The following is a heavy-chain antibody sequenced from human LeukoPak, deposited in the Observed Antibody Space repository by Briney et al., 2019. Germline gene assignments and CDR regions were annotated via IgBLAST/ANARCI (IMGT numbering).Heavy chain of an antibody. CDR1: GGSISSGGYY. CDR3: ATGDYSYGSAF. D-gene: IGHD5-18*01. CDR2: IYYSGST. J-gene: IGHJ4*02. Sequence: TSETLSLTCTVSGGSISSGGYYWSWIRQHPGKGLEWIGYIYYSGSTYYNPSLKSRVTISVDTSKNQFSLKLSSVTAADTAVYYCATGDYSYGSAFWGQGTLVTVSS. V-gene: IGHV4-31*03.